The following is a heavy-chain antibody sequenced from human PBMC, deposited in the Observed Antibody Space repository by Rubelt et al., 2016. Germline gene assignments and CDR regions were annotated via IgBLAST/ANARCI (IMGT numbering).Heavy chain of an antibody. CDR1: GGSFSGYY. D-gene: IGHD3-3*01. CDR3: GRGSGADGVVIEAGY. V-gene: IGHV4-34*01. Sequence: QVQLRQWGAGLLKPSETLSVTCAVYGGSFSGYYWSWIRQPPGKGLEWIGEINPSGSTNYNPSLKSRVTISVDTSKNQFSLRLSSVNAADTAVDDCGRGSGADGVVIEAGYWGQGTPVTVSS. CDR2: INPSGST. J-gene: IGHJ4*02.